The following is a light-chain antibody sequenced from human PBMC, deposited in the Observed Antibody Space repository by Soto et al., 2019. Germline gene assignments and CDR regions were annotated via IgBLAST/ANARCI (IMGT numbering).Light chain of an antibody. Sequence: DVRMTESLSTLSASVGDRVTVTCRASQTIGSWLAWYQQKPGTAPKLLIYDASTLEVGVPSRFGGSVSVTQFTFTISSLQPDDFAPYYFQPDDSYSEAFGQGTKVDIK. J-gene: IGKJ1*01. V-gene: IGKV1-5*01. CDR3: QPDDSYSEA. CDR1: QTIGSW. CDR2: DAS.